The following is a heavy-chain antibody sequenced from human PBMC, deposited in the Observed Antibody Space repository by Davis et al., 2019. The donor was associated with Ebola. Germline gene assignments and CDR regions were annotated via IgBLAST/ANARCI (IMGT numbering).Heavy chain of an antibody. J-gene: IGHJ6*02. V-gene: IGHV3-7*03. CDR1: GFTFSSYN. Sequence: GGSLRLSCAASGFTFSSYNMNWVRQAPGKGLEWVANIKQDGSEKYYVDSVKGRFTISRDNSKNTPYLQMNSLRAEDTALYYCAKDGVAAAGLYYYGMDVWGQGTTVTVSS. CDR2: IKQDGSEK. CDR3: AKDGVAAAGLYYYGMDV. D-gene: IGHD6-13*01.